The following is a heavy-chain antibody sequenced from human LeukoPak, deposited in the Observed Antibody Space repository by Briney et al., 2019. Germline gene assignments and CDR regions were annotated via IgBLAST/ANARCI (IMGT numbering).Heavy chain of an antibody. D-gene: IGHD1-26*01. Sequence: ASVKVSCKASGYTFTNYYIHWVRQAPGQGLECMGIINPSGGSTSYAQKFQGRVTMTRDMSTSTVYMELSSLRSEDTAVYYCARGGVGATTYVWFDPWGQGTLVTVSS. CDR1: GYTFTNYY. J-gene: IGHJ5*02. CDR2: INPSGGST. V-gene: IGHV1-46*01. CDR3: ARGGVGATTYVWFDP.